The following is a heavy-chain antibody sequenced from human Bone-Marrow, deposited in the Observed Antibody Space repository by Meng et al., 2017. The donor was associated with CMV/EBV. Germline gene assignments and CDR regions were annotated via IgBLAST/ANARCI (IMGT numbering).Heavy chain of an antibody. V-gene: IGHV4-59*01. CDR1: DGSISSYY. Sequence: SEPLSLTCTVSDGSISSYYWSWVRQPPGKGLEWIGYIYYSGSTNYNPSLKSRVTISMDTSKNQFSLNLNSVTAADAAVHYCAGVKPGPYFHYWGQGTLVTVSS. J-gene: IGHJ4*02. CDR3: AGVKPGPYFHY. CDR2: IYYSGST. D-gene: IGHD2-21*01.